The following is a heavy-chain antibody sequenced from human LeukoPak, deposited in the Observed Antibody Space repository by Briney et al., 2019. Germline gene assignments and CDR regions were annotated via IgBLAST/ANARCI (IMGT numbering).Heavy chain of an antibody. CDR2: IYISGNT. CDR3: ARDSGRRGYPEYSFDY. V-gene: IGHV4-4*07. CDR1: GGSIGTYY. D-gene: IGHD3-10*01. Sequence: PSETLSLTRTVSGGSIGTYYWSWIRPPAGGGLEWIGRIYISGNTKYNPSLKSRVTISVDTSKNQSSLKLTSLTAADTAIYYCARDSGRRGYPEYSFDYWGQGTLVTVSS. J-gene: IGHJ4*02.